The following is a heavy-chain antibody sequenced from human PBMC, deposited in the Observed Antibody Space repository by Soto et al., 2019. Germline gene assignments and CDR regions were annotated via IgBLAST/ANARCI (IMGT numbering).Heavy chain of an antibody. D-gene: IGHD1-26*01. J-gene: IGHJ4*02. Sequence: GGSLRLSCAASGFTFSSYAMSWVRQAPGKGLEWVSAISGSGGSTYYADSVKGRFTISRDNSKNTLYLQMNSLRAEDTAVYYCAKDPSPGRQTAGNIEYYFDYWGQGTLVTVSS. V-gene: IGHV3-23*01. CDR3: AKDPSPGRQTAGNIEYYFDY. CDR1: GFTFSSYA. CDR2: ISGSGGST.